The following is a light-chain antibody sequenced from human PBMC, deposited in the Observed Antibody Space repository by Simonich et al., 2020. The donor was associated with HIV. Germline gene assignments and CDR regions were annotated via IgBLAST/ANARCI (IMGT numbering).Light chain of an antibody. V-gene: IGKV3-15*01. CDR2: GSS. CDR3: QQYGSLPYT. CDR1: QSVNSN. Sequence: EIVMTQSPATLSVSPGERATLSCRASQSVNSNLAWYQQKPGQPPRLLIYGSSTRATGIPARFSGTGSGTDFTLTISRLEPEDFAVYYCQQYGSLPYTFGQGTKLEIK. J-gene: IGKJ2*01.